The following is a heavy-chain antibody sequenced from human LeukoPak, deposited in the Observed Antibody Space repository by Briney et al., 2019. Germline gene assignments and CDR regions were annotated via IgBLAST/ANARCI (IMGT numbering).Heavy chain of an antibody. CDR2: FDPEDGET. V-gene: IGHV1-24*01. CDR3: ARRGYRNGYSDY. Sequence: ASVKVSCKVSGYTLTELSMHWVRQAPGKGLEWMGGFDPEDGETIYAQKFQGRVTMTEDTSTDTAYMELSSLRSEDTAVYYCARRGYRNGYSDYWGQGTLVTVSS. J-gene: IGHJ4*02. D-gene: IGHD5-18*01. CDR1: GYTLTELS.